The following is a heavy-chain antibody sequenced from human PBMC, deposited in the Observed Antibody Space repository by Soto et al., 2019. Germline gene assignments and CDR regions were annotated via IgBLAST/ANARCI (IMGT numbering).Heavy chain of an antibody. Sequence: ASEKVSCKGFGYSFMEYGINWVRQAPGQGLEWVGWISPYSGYTHSAQKFHGRLTLTTDTAASTAYMELRILRSADTALYYCAREASVLVPAAQPSRFDSWGRGTLVTVSS. CDR3: AREASVLVPAAQPSRFDS. D-gene: IGHD2-2*01. CDR2: ISPYSGYT. J-gene: IGHJ4*02. V-gene: IGHV1-18*01. CDR1: GYSFMEYG.